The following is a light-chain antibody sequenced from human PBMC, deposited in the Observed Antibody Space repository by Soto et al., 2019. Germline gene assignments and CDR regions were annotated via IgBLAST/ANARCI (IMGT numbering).Light chain of an antibody. Sequence: EIVMTQSPATLSVSPGERATLSCRASQSVNSNLVWYQQKPGQAPRLLIYGASTRATGIPGRFSGSGYGTEFTLTISSLQSEDFAVYYCQQYGSSPPYTFGQGTKLEIK. CDR3: QQYGSSPPYT. CDR1: QSVNSN. CDR2: GAS. J-gene: IGKJ2*01. V-gene: IGKV3-15*01.